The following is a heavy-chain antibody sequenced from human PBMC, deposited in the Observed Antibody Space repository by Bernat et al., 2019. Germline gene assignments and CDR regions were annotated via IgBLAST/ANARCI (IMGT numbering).Heavy chain of an antibody. CDR3: ARVYSGYGGD. V-gene: IGHV1-18*01. Sequence: QVQLVQSGAEVKKPGASVKVSCKASGYTFTSYGISWVRQAPGQGLEWVGWIAYNGNTNYAQKLQGRVTMTTDTSTSTAYMELRSLRSDDTAVYYRARVYSGYGGDWGQGTLVTVSS. J-gene: IGHJ4*02. D-gene: IGHD5-12*01. CDR1: GYTFTSYG. CDR2: IAYNGNT.